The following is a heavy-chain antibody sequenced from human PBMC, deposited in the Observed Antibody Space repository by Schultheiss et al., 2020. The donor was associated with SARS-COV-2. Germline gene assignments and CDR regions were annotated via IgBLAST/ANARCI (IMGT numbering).Heavy chain of an antibody. J-gene: IGHJ5*02. Sequence: SETLSLTCAVYGGSFSGYYWSWIRQPPGKGLEWIGEINHSGSTNYNPSLKSRVTISVDTSKNQFSLKLSSVTAADTAVYYCARVLRNNNWFDPWGQGTLVTVSS. CDR2: INHSGST. CDR3: ARVLRNNNWFDP. CDR1: GGSFSGYY. V-gene: IGHV4-34*01.